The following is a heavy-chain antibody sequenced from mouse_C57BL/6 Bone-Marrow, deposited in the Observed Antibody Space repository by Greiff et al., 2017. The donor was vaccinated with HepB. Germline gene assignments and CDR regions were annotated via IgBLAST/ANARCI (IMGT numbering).Heavy chain of an antibody. CDR3: TRGAFYYGSRGFDY. Sequence: VQLQQSGTVLARPGASVKMSCKTSGYTFTSYWMHWVKQRPGQGLEWIGAIYPGNSDTSYNQKFKGKAKLTAVTSASTAYMELSSLTNEDSAVYYCTRGAFYYGSRGFDYWGQGTTLTVSS. D-gene: IGHD1-1*01. V-gene: IGHV1-5*01. CDR1: GYTFTSYW. J-gene: IGHJ2*01. CDR2: IYPGNSDT.